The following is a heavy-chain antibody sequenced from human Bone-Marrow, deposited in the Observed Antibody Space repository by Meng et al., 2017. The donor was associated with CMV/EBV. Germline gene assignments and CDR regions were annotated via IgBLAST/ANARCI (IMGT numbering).Heavy chain of an antibody. V-gene: IGHV1-8*01. CDR3: ATGVADFEY. D-gene: IGHD6-19*01. Sequence: QVHLVQSGAEVKKPGASVKVSCKASGYTFTSYDINSVRQAAGQGLEWMGWMNPNSGNTDYAQKFQGRVTMTRNISKSTACMDLSSLRSEDTAVYYCATGVADFEYWGQGTLVTVSS. J-gene: IGHJ4*02. CDR2: MNPNSGNT. CDR1: GYTFTSYD.